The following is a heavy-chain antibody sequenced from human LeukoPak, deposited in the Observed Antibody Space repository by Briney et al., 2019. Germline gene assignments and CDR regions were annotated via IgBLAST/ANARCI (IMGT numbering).Heavy chain of an antibody. CDR3: VRDFGGPSDY. CDR2: INEDERTI. V-gene: IGHV3-74*01. CDR1: GFTTSSYW. D-gene: IGHD4-23*01. Sequence: GGSLRLSCAASGFTTSSYWMHCVRQVPGMGLVWVSRINEDERTIDYADSVRGRFTISRDYATNTVYLQMNSLRADDTAIYHYVRDFGGPSDYWGEKTLVTVAS. J-gene: IGHJ4*02.